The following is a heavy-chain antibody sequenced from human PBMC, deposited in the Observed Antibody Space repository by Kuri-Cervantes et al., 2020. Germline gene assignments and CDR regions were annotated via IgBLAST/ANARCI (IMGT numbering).Heavy chain of an antibody. D-gene: IGHD2-8*01. V-gene: IGHV4-34*01. J-gene: IGHJ3*02. CDR3: ARGRCTNGVCLLRYAFDI. Sequence: SETLALTCAAYGGSFSGYYWSWIRQPPGKGLEWIGGIKHSGSTNDNPSLKSRVTISVDTSKNQFSLKLSSVTAADTAVYYCARGRCTNGVCLLRYAFDIWGQGTLVTVSS. CDR1: GGSFSGYY. CDR2: IKHSGST.